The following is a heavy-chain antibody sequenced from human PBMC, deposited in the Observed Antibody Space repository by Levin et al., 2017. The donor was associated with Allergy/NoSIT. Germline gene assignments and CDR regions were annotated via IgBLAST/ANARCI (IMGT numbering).Heavy chain of an antibody. V-gene: IGHV3-33*01. CDR1: GFTFNTYG. CDR3: ASGTIFAVGDSIDFGN. D-gene: IGHD3-3*01. CDR2: IWYDGSNK. Sequence: GESLKISCPTSGFTFNTYGMHWVRQAPGKGLECVATIWYDGSNKYYADSVKGRFTISRDNSKNTLYLHMNSLTAEDTAVYYCASGTIFAVGDSIDFGNWGQGTLVTVSS. J-gene: IGHJ4*02.